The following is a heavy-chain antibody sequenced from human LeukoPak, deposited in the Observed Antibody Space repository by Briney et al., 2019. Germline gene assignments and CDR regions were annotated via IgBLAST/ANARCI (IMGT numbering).Heavy chain of an antibody. CDR1: GGSISSSGYY. J-gene: IGHJ4*02. D-gene: IGHD3-22*01. Sequence: PPQTLSLTCTVSGGSISSSGYYWGWIRQPPGKGLEWIASTYYSGSTYYNPSLKSRVTISVDTSKNQFSLKLSSVTAADTAVYYCARHQRMGTMIVILVDYWGQGTLVTVSS. V-gene: IGHV4-39*01. CDR2: TYYSGST. CDR3: ARHQRMGTMIVILVDY.